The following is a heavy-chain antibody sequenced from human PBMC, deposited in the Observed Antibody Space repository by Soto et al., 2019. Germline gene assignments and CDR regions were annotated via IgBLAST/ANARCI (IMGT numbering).Heavy chain of an antibody. CDR1: GGSVTSDSYF. CDR3: ARTPTKCVDSSVWNCEFDS. Sequence: QVQLQESGPGLVKPSETLSLTCTVSGGSVTSDSYFWSWIRQPPGKGLEWLGYSSYSGSTNYNPSLQSRVSISVVTSKNQFSLKLTSVTAADTAVYYCARTPTKCVDSSVWNCEFDSWGQGTLLTVSS. J-gene: IGHJ4*02. V-gene: IGHV4-61*01. CDR2: SSYSGST. D-gene: IGHD3-22*01.